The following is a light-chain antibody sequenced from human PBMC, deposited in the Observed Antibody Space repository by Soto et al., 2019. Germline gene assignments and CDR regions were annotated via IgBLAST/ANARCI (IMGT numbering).Light chain of an antibody. CDR2: GTS. J-gene: IGKJ1*01. CDR1: QSVSSK. V-gene: IGKV3-15*01. Sequence: EIVMTQSPATLSVSPGERATLSCRASQSVSSKLAWYQQKPGQAPRLLIHGTSTRATGIPARFSGSGSGTEFTLTISSLQSEDFAVYYCQQYNNWSWTFGKGTKVEI. CDR3: QQYNNWSWT.